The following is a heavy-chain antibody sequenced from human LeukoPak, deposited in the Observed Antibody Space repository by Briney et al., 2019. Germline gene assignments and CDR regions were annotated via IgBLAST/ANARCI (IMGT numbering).Heavy chain of an antibody. Sequence: GESLKISSKGSGYSFTSYCIGWVRQMPGKRLESMGIIYPGDSDTRYSPSFQGQLTISADKSISTAYLQWSSLKASDIAMYYCARRGVYYDILTGQSDYGMDVWGQGTTVTVSS. CDR2: IYPGDSDT. D-gene: IGHD3-9*01. V-gene: IGHV5-51*01. CDR1: GYSFTSYC. J-gene: IGHJ6*02. CDR3: ARRGVYYDILTGQSDYGMDV.